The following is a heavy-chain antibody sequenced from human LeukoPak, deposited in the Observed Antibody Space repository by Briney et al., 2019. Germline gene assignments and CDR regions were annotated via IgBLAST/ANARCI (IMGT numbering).Heavy chain of an antibody. CDR1: GGSISSYY. Sequence: SETLSLTCTVSGGSISSYYWSWIRQPPGKGLEWIGYIYYSGSTNYNPSLKSRVTISVDTSKNQFSLKLSSVTAADTAVYYCAREALYCDFWSGYKSYNWFDPWGQGTLVTVSS. D-gene: IGHD3-3*01. CDR3: AREALYCDFWSGYKSYNWFDP. CDR2: IYYSGST. V-gene: IGHV4-59*01. J-gene: IGHJ5*02.